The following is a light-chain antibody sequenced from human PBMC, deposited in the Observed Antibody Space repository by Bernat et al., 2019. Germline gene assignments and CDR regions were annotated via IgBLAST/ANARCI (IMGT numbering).Light chain of an antibody. Sequence: QSALTQPASVSGSPGQSITISCTGTSSDVGGYNYVSWYQQHPGKAPKLMIYDVSNRPSGVSNRFSGSKSGNTAFLTISVLQAEDEADYYCSSYTSSSTLEVFGGGTKLTIL. CDR3: SSYTSSSTLEV. CDR2: DVS. V-gene: IGLV2-14*01. CDR1: SSDVGGYNY. J-gene: IGLJ3*02.